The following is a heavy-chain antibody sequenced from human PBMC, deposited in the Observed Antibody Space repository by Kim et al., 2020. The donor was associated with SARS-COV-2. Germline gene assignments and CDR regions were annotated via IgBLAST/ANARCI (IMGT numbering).Heavy chain of an antibody. CDR2: ISSGDNT. Sequence: GGSLRPSCAASGFTVSSNYMSWVRQAPGKGLEWVSVISSGDNTYYADSVKGRFTISRHNSKNTLYLQMNSLRAEDTAVYYCARGILWFRELSYFDYWGQG. D-gene: IGHD3-10*01. CDR3: ARGILWFRELSYFDY. CDR1: GFTVSSNY. V-gene: IGHV3-53*04. J-gene: IGHJ4*02.